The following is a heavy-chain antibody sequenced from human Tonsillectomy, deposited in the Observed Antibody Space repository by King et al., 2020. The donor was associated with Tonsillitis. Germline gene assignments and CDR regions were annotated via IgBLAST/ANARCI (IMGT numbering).Heavy chain of an antibody. Sequence: QLQESGPGLVKPSQTLSLTCTVSGGSIISGSYSWSWIRQPAGKGLDWIGRTYTSGMCNYNPFFKIRGTISLDTSKNQLTLKLTSVTAADTAVYYCARETRSNWGSSGFDYWGQGTLVTVSS. V-gene: IGHV4-61*02. D-gene: IGHD7-27*01. CDR2: TYTSGMC. J-gene: IGHJ4*02. CDR3: ARETRSNWGSSGFDY. CDR1: GGSIISGSYS.